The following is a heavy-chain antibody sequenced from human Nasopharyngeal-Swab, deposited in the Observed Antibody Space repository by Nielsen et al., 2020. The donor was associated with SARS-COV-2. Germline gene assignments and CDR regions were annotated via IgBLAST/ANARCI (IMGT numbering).Heavy chain of an antibody. CDR1: DASINTYY. J-gene: IGHJ4*02. Sequence: SETLSLTCTVSDASINTYYWSLIRQSPGKGLELLGHFYLTLTTNYNPSLNSRIILSVDTSKNPFSFSLNLSSVTAADTALYYCAATRYSYGPFFDYWAQGTQVTVSS. CDR3: AATRYSYGPFFDY. D-gene: IGHD5-18*01. CDR2: FYLTLTT. V-gene: IGHV4-59*03.